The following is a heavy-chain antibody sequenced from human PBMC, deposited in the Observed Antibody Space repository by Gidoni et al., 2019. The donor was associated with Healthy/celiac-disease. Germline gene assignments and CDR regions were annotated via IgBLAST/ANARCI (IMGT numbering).Heavy chain of an antibody. J-gene: IGHJ4*02. V-gene: IGHV4-39*01. CDR2: IYYSGST. CDR1: GGSISSSSYY. CDR3: ARILNDFWSGYYNVDY. Sequence: QLQLQESGPGLVKPSETLSLTCTVSGGSISSSSYYWGWIRQPPGKGLEWIGSIYYSGSTYYNPSLKSLVTISVDTSKNQFSLKLSSVTAADTAVYYCARILNDFWSGYYNVDYWGQGTLVTVSS. D-gene: IGHD3-3*01.